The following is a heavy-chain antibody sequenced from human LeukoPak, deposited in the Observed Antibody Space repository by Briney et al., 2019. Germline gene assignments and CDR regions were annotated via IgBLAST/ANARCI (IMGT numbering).Heavy chain of an antibody. CDR2: IRSKADGGTP. D-gene: IGHD2-15*01. J-gene: IGHJ4*02. CDR1: EFTFSAYW. Sequence: PGGSLRLSCAASEFTFSAYWMHWVRQAPGKGLEWVGHIRSKADGGTPDYIAPVKGRFTISRDDSKDTLYLQMNSLNTEDTAMYYCTTRSPARYCSDGACYSSADYWGQGTLVTVSS. V-gene: IGHV3-15*07. CDR3: TTRSPARYCSDGACYSSADY.